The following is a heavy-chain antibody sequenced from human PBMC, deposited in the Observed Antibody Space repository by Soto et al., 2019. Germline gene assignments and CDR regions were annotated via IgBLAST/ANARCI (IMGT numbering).Heavy chain of an antibody. CDR3: ARGPRFFLEWSYKLGAFDI. D-gene: IGHD3-3*01. V-gene: IGHV4-30-2*01. CDR2: IYHSGST. J-gene: IGHJ3*02. CDR1: GGSISSGGYS. Sequence: QLQLQESGSGLVKPSQTLSLTCAVSGGSISSGGYSWSWIRQPPGKGLEWIGYIYHSGSTYYNPSLKSRVSISVDRSQNQVSRKLSSVTDADTAVYYCARGPRFFLEWSYKLGAFDIWGQGTMVTVSS.